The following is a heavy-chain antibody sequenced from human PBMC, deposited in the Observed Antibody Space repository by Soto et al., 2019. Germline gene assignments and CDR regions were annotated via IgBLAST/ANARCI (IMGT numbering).Heavy chain of an antibody. J-gene: IGHJ4*02. CDR3: ARDLGYFDWLTPGSLGY. V-gene: IGHV1-3*01. CDR1: GYTFTSNA. D-gene: IGHD3-9*01. Sequence: GASVKVSWKESGYTFTSNAMQWGRPAPGQRLEGMGWINAGNCNTKYSQKFQGRDTITRDTSASTAYMERSSLRFEETAVYYCARDLGYFDWLTPGSLGYWGQGTRVTAPQ. CDR2: INAGNCNT.